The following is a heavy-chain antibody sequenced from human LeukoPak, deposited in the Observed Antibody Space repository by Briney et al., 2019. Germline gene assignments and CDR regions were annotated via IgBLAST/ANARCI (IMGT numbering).Heavy chain of an antibody. CDR1: GGSISSYY. J-gene: IGHJ4*02. CDR3: ARFVKYCSGGSCYSDY. D-gene: IGHD2-15*01. Sequence: SETLSLTCTVSGGSISSYYWGWIRQPPGKGLEWIGYIYYSGSTNYNPSLKSRVTISVDTSKNQFSLKLSSVTAADTAVYYCARFVKYCSGGSCYSDYWGQGTLVTVSS. CDR2: IYYSGST. V-gene: IGHV4-59*12.